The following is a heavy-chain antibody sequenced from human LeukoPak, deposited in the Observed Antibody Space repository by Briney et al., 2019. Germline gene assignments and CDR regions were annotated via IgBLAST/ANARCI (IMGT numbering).Heavy chain of an antibody. CDR2: IWYDGSNK. J-gene: IGHJ4*02. D-gene: IGHD6-13*01. V-gene: IGHV3-33*08. CDR3: ARGYSSSWLGYFDY. Sequence: GGSLRLSCAGSGFTFSSYSMNWVRQAPGKGLEWVAVIWYDGSNKYYADSVKGRFTVSRDNSKNTVYLQMNSLGAEDTAFYYCARGYSSSWLGYFDYWGQGTLVTVSS. CDR1: GFTFSSYS.